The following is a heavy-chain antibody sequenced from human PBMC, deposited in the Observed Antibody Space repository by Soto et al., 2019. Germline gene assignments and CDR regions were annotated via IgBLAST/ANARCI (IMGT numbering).Heavy chain of an antibody. V-gene: IGHV4-59*01. CDR3: ARDRGVAALDAFDI. J-gene: IGHJ3*02. CDR1: GDSISSYY. CDR2: IYYSGST. D-gene: IGHD6-6*01. Sequence: SETLSLTCTVSGDSISSYYWSWIRQPPGKGLEWIGYIYYSGSTNYNPSLKSRVTISVDTSKNQFSLKLSSVTAADTAVYYCARDRGVAALDAFDIWGQGTMVTVSS.